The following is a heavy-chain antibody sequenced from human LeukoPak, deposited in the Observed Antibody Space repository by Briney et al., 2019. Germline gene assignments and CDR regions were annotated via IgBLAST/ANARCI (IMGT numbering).Heavy chain of an antibody. CDR3: ARSGIAVAGTWFDP. J-gene: IGHJ5*02. Sequence: PSETLSLTCAVYGGSFSGYYWSWIRQPPGKGLEWIGEINHSGSTNYNPSLKSRVTISVDTSKNQFSLKLSSVTAADTAVYYCARSGIAVAGTWFDPWGQGTLVTVSS. CDR2: INHSGST. CDR1: GGSFSGYY. D-gene: IGHD6-19*01. V-gene: IGHV4-34*01.